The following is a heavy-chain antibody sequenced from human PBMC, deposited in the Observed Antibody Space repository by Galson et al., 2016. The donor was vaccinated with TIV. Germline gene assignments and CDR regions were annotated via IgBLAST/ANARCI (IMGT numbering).Heavy chain of an antibody. V-gene: IGHV6-1*01. CDR2: TYYRSEWNS. Sequence: CAISGDSVSSNSAAWNWIRQSPSRGLEWLGRTYYRSEWNSDYAVSVRSRIVIKADRSKNQFFLQLNSVTPEDTAVYFCARGRSGYNSTYYYSGMDVWGQGTTVSVSS. D-gene: IGHD5-24*01. CDR1: GDSVSSNSAA. J-gene: IGHJ6*02. CDR3: ARGRSGYNSTYYYSGMDV.